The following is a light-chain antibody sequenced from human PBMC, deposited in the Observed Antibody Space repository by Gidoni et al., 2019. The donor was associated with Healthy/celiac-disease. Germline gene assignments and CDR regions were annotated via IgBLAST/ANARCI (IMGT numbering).Light chain of an antibody. J-gene: IGKJ1*01. Sequence: EIVLTQSPGTLSLSPGERATLSCRANQSVSSSYLAWYQQKPGQAPRLLIYGASSRATGIPDRFSGSGSGTDFTLTISRLEPEDFAVYYCQQYGSSPWTFGQXTKVEIK. CDR1: QSVSSSY. V-gene: IGKV3-20*01. CDR2: GAS. CDR3: QQYGSSPWT.